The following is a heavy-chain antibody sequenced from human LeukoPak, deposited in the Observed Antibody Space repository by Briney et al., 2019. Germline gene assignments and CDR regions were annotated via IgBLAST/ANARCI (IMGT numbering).Heavy chain of an antibody. V-gene: IGHV4-39*01. CDR2: IYYSGST. CDR1: GGSTGSSSYY. D-gene: IGHD6-19*01. CDR3: ASLAVAGLSEGY. J-gene: IGHJ4*02. Sequence: SETLSLTCTLSGGSTGSSSYYWAWIRQPPGKGLEWIASIYYSGSTYYNPSLKSRVTISVDTSRNQFSLKLSSVTAADTAVYYCASLAVAGLSEGYWGQGTLVIVSS.